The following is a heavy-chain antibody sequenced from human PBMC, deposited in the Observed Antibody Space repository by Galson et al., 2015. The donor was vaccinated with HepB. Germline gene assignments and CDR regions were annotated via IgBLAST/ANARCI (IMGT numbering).Heavy chain of an antibody. CDR3: ARDRPHYYGSGLGGYFQH. Sequence: SVKVSCKASGYTFTSYYMHWVRQAPGQGLEWMGIINPSGGSTSYAQKLQGRVTMTRDTSTSTVYMELSSLRSEDTAVYYCARDRPHYYGSGLGGYFQHWGQGTLVTVSS. D-gene: IGHD3-10*01. J-gene: IGHJ1*01. CDR1: GYTFTSYY. CDR2: INPSGGST. V-gene: IGHV1-46*04.